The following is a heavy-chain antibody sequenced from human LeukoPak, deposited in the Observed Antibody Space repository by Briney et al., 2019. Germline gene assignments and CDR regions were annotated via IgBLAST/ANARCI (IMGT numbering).Heavy chain of an antibody. CDR2: ISGSGGST. V-gene: IGHV3-23*01. CDR1: GFTFSSYG. J-gene: IGHJ4*02. Sequence: LPGGSLRLSCAASGFTFSSYGMSWVRQAPGKGLEWVSAISGSGGSTYYADSVKGRFTISRDNSKNTLYLQMNSLRAEDTAVYYCAKDPPYDILTGYQYYFDYWGQGTLVTVSS. D-gene: IGHD3-9*01. CDR3: AKDPPYDILTGYQYYFDY.